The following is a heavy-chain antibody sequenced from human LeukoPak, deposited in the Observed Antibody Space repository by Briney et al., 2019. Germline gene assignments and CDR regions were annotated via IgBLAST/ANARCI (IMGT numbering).Heavy chain of an antibody. CDR3: ARDATRSGQWGLLGY. V-gene: IGHV1-18*01. Sequence: GASVKVSCKASGYTFTNYGISWVRQAPGQGLEWMGWISAYNGNTNSAQKLQGRVTMTTDTSTSTAYMELRSLTSDDTAVYYCARDATRSGQWGLLGYWGQGTLVTVSS. CDR1: GYTFTNYG. CDR2: ISAYNGNT. J-gene: IGHJ4*02. D-gene: IGHD1-26*01.